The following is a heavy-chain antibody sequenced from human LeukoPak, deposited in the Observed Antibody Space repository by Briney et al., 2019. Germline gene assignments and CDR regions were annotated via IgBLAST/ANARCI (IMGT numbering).Heavy chain of an antibody. V-gene: IGHV3-48*01. CDR2: IGSSSSPI. J-gene: IGHJ4*02. Sequence: AGGSLTLSCAASGFTFSAYSMNWVRQAPAKGLEWVSYIGSSSSPIYYADSVKGRFTISRDNAKNSLYLQMDSLRAEDTAVYYCARDQAYSFDYWGQGTLVTVSS. CDR3: ARDQAYSFDY. D-gene: IGHD4-11*01. CDR1: GFTFSAYS.